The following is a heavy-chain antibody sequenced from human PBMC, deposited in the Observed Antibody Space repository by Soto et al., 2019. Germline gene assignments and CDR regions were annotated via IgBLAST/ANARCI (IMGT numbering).Heavy chain of an antibody. CDR3: ARDRRPYDNGMDV. CDR2: IIPILGTT. Sequence: QVQLVQSGAEVKKPGSSVKLSCKASGGTISSHAISWVRQAPGQGLEWMGGIIPILGTTNYAQKFQGRVTITADESMSTVYMELSSLRFEETAVHYCARDRRPYDNGMDVWGQGTTVTVS. J-gene: IGHJ6*02. CDR1: GGTISSHA. V-gene: IGHV1-69*01.